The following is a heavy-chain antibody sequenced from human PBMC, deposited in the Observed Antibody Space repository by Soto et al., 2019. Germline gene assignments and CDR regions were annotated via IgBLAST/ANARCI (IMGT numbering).Heavy chain of an antibody. CDR1: GGSISSSSYY. Sequence: PSETLSLTCTVSGGSISSSSYYWGWIRQPPGKGLEWIGSIYYSGSTYYNPSLKSRVTISVDTSKNQFSLKLSSVTAADTAVYYCARQLRYFDWFPIPLWTEGYYYYYYMDVWGKGTTVTVSS. J-gene: IGHJ6*03. CDR2: IYYSGST. CDR3: ARQLRYFDWFPIPLWTEGYYYYYYMDV. V-gene: IGHV4-39*01. D-gene: IGHD3-9*01.